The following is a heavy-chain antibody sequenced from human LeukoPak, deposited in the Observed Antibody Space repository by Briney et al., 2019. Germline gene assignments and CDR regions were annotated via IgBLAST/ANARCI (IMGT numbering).Heavy chain of an antibody. CDR2: IYYSGST. V-gene: IGHV4-59*01. D-gene: IGHD5-24*01. Sequence: SETLSLTCTVSGGSISSYYWSWIRQPPGKGLEGIGYIYYSGSTNYNPSLKSRVTISVDTSKNQFSLKLSSVTAADTAVYYCARAGHGYPYFDPWGQGTLVTVSS. J-gene: IGHJ5*02. CDR1: GGSISSYY. CDR3: ARAGHGYPYFDP.